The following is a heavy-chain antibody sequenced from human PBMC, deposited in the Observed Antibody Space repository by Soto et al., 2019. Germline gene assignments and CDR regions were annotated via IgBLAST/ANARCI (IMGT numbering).Heavy chain of an antibody. CDR3: ARVLAVSLIDY. CDR2: ISAYNGTT. D-gene: IGHD6-19*01. CDR1: GYSFTSYG. V-gene: IGHV1-18*01. J-gene: IGHJ4*02. Sequence: QVQLVQSGAEVKKPGASVKVSCKASGYSFTSYGISWVRQAPGQGLEWMGWISAYNGTTKYAQKLQGRVTMTTDTSASTAYMGLRSLRSDDRAGYYWARVLAVSLIDYWGRGTLVTVSS.